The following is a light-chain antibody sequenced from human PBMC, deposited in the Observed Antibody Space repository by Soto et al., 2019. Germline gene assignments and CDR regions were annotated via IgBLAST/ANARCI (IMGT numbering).Light chain of an antibody. CDR1: QSVGSY. J-gene: IGKJ2*01. CDR2: GAS. V-gene: IGKV3-15*01. Sequence: EIVMTQSPATLSVSPGERATLSCRASQSVGSYLAWYQQKPGQAPRLLIYGASTRATGIPARFSGSGSGTEFTLTINSLQSEDFAVYYCQQYNNWPPYTFGQGTKLEIK. CDR3: QQYNNWPPYT.